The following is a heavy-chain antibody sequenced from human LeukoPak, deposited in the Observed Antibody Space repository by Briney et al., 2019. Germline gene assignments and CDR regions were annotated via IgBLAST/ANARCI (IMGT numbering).Heavy chain of an antibody. CDR1: DDSITMYY. V-gene: IGHV4-59*01. D-gene: IGHD4-11*01. J-gene: IGHJ6*03. CDR2: VDHTGSA. CDR3: ARGRVSSSTWYSTYYYFFYMDF. Sequence: SETLSLTCTVSDDSITMYYWTWIRQPPGKGLEWIGYVDHTGSAKFNHSLNGRVSISRDTSNNFFSLRLRSVTAADTAVYFCARGRVSSSTWYSTYYYFFYMDFWGKGTTVTVSS.